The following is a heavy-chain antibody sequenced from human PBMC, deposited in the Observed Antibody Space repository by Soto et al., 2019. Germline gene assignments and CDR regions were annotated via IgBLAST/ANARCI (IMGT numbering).Heavy chain of an antibody. CDR1: GYTFTGYY. CDR2: IDPNSGGT. V-gene: IGHV1-2*02. Sequence: ASVKVSCTASGYTFTGYYMHWVRQAPGQGLEWMGWIDPNSGGTNYAQKFQGRVTMTRDTSISTAYMELSRLRSDDTAVYYCASLSLIAVAGLDAFDIWGQGTMVTVSS. CDR3: ASLSLIAVAGLDAFDI. J-gene: IGHJ3*02. D-gene: IGHD6-19*01.